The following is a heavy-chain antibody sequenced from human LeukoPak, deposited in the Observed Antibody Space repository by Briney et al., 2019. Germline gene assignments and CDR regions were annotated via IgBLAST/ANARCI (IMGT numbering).Heavy chain of an antibody. CDR2: IYYSGST. D-gene: IGHD2-2*01. Sequence: SETLSLTCTVSGGSISSYYWSWTRQPPGKGLEWIGYIYYSGSTNYNPSLKSRVTISVDTSKNQFSLKLSSVTAADTAVYYCARDGRYCSSTSCPSWFDPWGQGTLVTVSS. V-gene: IGHV4-59*01. J-gene: IGHJ5*02. CDR1: GGSISSYY. CDR3: ARDGRYCSSTSCPSWFDP.